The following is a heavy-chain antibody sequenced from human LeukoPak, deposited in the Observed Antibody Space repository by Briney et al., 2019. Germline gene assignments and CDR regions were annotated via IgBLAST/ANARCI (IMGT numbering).Heavy chain of an antibody. CDR3: ARDKSGSYRSFDY. V-gene: IGHV1-69*13. CDR1: GGTFSSYA. J-gene: IGHJ4*02. D-gene: IGHD1-26*01. Sequence: ASVKVSCKASGGTFSSYAISWVRQAPGQGLEWMGGIIPIFGTANYAQKFQGRVTITADESTSTAYMELSSLRSEDTAVYYCARDKSGSYRSFDYWGQGTLVTVSS. CDR2: IIPIFGTA.